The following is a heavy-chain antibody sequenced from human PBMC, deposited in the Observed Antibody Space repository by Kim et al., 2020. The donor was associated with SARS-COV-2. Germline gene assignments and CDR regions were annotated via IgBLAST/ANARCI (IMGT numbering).Heavy chain of an antibody. CDR3: ATSRRNFALTLGDS. D-gene: IGHD3-9*01. Sequence: GGSLRLSCAASGFTFSSYGLHWVRQAPGKGLEWVAVISFDGTNTHYADSVKGRFTISRDNSKNTLYLQMNRLRFEDTALYYCATSRRNFALTLGDSWGQGTLVTVSS. V-gene: IGHV3-30*03. CDR2: ISFDGTNT. J-gene: IGHJ5*01. CDR1: GFTFSSYG.